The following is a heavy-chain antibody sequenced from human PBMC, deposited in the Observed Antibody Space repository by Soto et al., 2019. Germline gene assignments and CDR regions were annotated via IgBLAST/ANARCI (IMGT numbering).Heavy chain of an antibody. CDR2: MNPNSGNT. CDR3: ARAPLEVLRFLEWLPSHWFDP. J-gene: IGHJ5*02. V-gene: IGHV1-8*01. D-gene: IGHD3-3*01. CDR1: GYTFTSYD. Sequence: ASVKVSCKASGYTFTSYDINWVRQATGQGLEWMGWMNPNSGNTGYAQKFQGRVTMTRNTSISTAYMELSSLRSEDTAVYYCARAPLEVLRFLEWLPSHWFDPWGQGTLVTVSS.